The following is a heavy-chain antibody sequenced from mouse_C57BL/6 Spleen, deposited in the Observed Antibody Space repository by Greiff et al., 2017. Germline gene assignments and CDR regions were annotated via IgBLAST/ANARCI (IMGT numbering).Heavy chain of an antibody. V-gene: IGHV1-53*01. Sequence: QVQLQQPGTELVKPGASVKLSCKASGYTFTSYWMHWVKQRPGQGLEWIGNINPSNGGTNYNEKFKSKATLTVDKSSSTAYMQLSSLTSEDSAVYYCARRGSYGSPRFYAMDYWGQGTSVTVSS. CDR1: GYTFTSYW. CDR3: ARRGSYGSPRFYAMDY. CDR2: INPSNGGT. D-gene: IGHD1-1*01. J-gene: IGHJ4*01.